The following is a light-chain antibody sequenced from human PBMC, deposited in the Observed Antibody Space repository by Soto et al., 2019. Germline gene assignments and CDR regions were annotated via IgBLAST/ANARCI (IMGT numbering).Light chain of an antibody. V-gene: IGLV2-14*01. CDR2: DVS. J-gene: IGLJ1*01. CDR1: SGDVGAYNY. CDR3: SSYTSATTYV. Sequence: QSLLTQPSSVSGSPGQSITISCPGTSGDVGAYNYDSWYQQYPGEAPRVIIYDVSHRPAGVSNRFSGSKSGNTASLTISGLQTQDEADYYCSSYTSATTYVFGTGTKVTV.